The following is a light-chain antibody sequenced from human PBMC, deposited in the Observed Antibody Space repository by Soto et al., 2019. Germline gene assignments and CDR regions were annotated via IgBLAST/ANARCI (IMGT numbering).Light chain of an antibody. CDR3: QSYDSSLSGVV. CDR1: SSNIGAGYD. J-gene: IGLJ2*01. CDR2: VNT. Sequence: QSVLTQPPSVSGAPGQRVTISCTGSSSNIGAGYDVHWYQQLPGTAPKLLIYVNTNRPSGVPDRFSGSKSGTSGSLAITGLQAEDEGDYYCQSYDSSLSGVVFGGGTKLKVL. V-gene: IGLV1-40*01.